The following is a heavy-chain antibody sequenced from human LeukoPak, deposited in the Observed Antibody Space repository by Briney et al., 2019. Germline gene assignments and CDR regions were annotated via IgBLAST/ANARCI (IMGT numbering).Heavy chain of an antibody. CDR3: VRRAPGYSSGWLDY. Sequence: GGSLRLSCAASGFTFSTYAMHWVRQAPGKGLEYVSAISSSGGSTFYANSVRGRFTISRDNFKNTLYLQMGSLRAEDMALYYCVRRAPGYSSGWLDYWGQGTLVTVSS. V-gene: IGHV3-64*01. J-gene: IGHJ4*02. D-gene: IGHD6-19*01. CDR2: ISSSGGST. CDR1: GFTFSTYA.